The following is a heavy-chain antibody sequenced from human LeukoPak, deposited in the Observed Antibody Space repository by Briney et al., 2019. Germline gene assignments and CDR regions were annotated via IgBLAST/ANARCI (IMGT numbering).Heavy chain of an antibody. J-gene: IGHJ4*02. D-gene: IGHD3-22*01. CDR3: AKDQVYYDSSGY. CDR1: GFTFSSYA. Sequence: GGSLRLSCAASGFTFSSYAMSWVRQAPGKGLEWDSAISGSGGSTYYADSVKGRFTISRDNSKNTLYLQMNSLRAEDTAVYYCAKDQVYYDSSGYWGQGTLVTVSS. CDR2: ISGSGGST. V-gene: IGHV3-23*01.